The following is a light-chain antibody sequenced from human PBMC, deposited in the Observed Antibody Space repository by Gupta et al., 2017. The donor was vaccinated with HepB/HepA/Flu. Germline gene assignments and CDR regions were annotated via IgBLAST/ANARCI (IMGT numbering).Light chain of an antibody. CDR3: QAWDRSTYVV. CDR2: QDT. CDR1: KLEDKY. J-gene: IGLJ2*01. Sequence: SYALTQPPSVSVSPGQTASITCSGDKLEDKYTCWYQQKPGQSPVLVIYQDTKRPSGIPERFSGSNSGNTATLTISGTQAMEEADYYCQAWDRSTYVVFGGGTKLTVL. V-gene: IGLV3-1*01.